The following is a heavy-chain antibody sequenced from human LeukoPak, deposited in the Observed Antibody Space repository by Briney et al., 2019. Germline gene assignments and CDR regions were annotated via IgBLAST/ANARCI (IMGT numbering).Heavy chain of an antibody. CDR1: GGSFSGYY. Sequence: SETLSLTCAVYGGSFSGYYWSWIRQPPGKGLEWIGEIKHSGSTNYNPSLKSRVTISVDTSKNQFSLKLSSVTTADTAVYYCARGRSTRMFMDVWGQGTTVTVSS. V-gene: IGHV4-34*01. D-gene: IGHD2-2*01. J-gene: IGHJ6*02. CDR2: IKHSGST. CDR3: ARGRSTRMFMDV.